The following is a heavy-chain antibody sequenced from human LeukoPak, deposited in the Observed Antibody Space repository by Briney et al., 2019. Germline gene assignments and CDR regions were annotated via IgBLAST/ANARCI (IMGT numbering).Heavy chain of an antibody. V-gene: IGHV1-46*01. CDR3: AGEYYYDSSGYYLDY. CDR1: GYTFTSYY. Sequence: GASVKVSCKASGYTFTSYYMHWVRQAPAQGLEWMGIINPSGGSTSYAQKFQGRVTMTRDMSTSTVYMELSSLRSEDTAVYYCAGEYYYDSSGYYLDYWGQGTLVTVSS. CDR2: INPSGGST. D-gene: IGHD3-22*01. J-gene: IGHJ4*02.